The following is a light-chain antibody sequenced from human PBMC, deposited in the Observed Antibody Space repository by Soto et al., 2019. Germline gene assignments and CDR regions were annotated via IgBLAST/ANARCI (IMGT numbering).Light chain of an antibody. Sequence: ENMMTQSPGTLSLSPGEKDTKSCSASQTVSSYLAWYKQRPGLAPRLLISGASRRATGIPDRFSGSGCGTDFTLTISRLEPEDFALYYCQQYGTSPITFGQWTRLEIK. CDR2: GAS. J-gene: IGKJ5*01. CDR1: QTVSSY. V-gene: IGKV3-20*01. CDR3: QQYGTSPIT.